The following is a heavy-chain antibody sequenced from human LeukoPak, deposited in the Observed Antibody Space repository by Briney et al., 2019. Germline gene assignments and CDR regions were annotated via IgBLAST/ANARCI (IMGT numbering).Heavy chain of an antibody. CDR2: IYYRVTS. J-gene: IGHJ4*02. Sequence: NPSETLSLSCTVSGDSISTYYWSWIRQPPGKGLEWIGYIYYRVTSDYNPSLKSRVTMSVDMSTRQISLKLSSVTAADTAVYYCARAVGGDGSGSLWGPGTLVTVS. CDR3: ARAVGGDGSGSL. D-gene: IGHD3-10*01. V-gene: IGHV4-59*01. CDR1: GDSISTYY.